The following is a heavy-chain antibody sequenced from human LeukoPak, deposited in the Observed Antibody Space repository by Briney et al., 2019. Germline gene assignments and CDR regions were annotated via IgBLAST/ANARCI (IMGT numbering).Heavy chain of an antibody. D-gene: IGHD6-19*01. Sequence: GASVKVSCKASGGTFSSYAISWVRQAPGQGLEWMGIINPSGGSTSYAQKFQGRVTMTRDTSTSTVYMELSSLRSEDTAVYYCARQAVAVAGNWFDPWGQGTLVTVSS. J-gene: IGHJ5*02. CDR2: INPSGGST. CDR3: ARQAVAVAGNWFDP. V-gene: IGHV1-46*01. CDR1: GGTFSSYA.